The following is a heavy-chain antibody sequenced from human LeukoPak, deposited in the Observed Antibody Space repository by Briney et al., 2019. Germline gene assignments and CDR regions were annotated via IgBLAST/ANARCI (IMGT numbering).Heavy chain of an antibody. D-gene: IGHD1-26*01. Sequence: ASVKVSCKASGYTFTGYYMHWVRQAPGQGLEWMGWINPNSGGTNYARKFQGRVTMTRDTSISTAYMELSRLRSDDTAVYYCARFQTRSYNRYYFDYWGQGTLVTVSS. CDR2: INPNSGGT. V-gene: IGHV1-2*02. J-gene: IGHJ4*02. CDR1: GYTFTGYY. CDR3: ARFQTRSYNRYYFDY.